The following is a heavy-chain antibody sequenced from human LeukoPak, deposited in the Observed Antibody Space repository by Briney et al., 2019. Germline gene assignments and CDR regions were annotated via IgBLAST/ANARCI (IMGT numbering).Heavy chain of an antibody. CDR2: ISGSGNYA. CDR3: AKDPDGDYVNWFDP. CDR1: GFTFSSSG. Sequence: GGSLRLSCAASGFTFSSSGMSWVRQAPGKGLDWVSVISGSGNYAYYADSVKGRFTISRDNSKNTLYLQMNSLRAEDTAVYYCAKDPDGDYVNWFDPWGQGTLVTVSS. J-gene: IGHJ5*02. V-gene: IGHV3-23*01. D-gene: IGHD4-17*01.